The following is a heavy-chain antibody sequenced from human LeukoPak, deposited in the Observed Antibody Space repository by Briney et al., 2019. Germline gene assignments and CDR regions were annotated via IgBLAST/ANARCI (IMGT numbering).Heavy chain of an antibody. V-gene: IGHV4-38-2*01. D-gene: IGHD1-7*01. CDR1: GYSISSGYY. Sequence: PSETLSLTCAVSGYSISSGYYWGWIRQPPGKGLEWIGIIYHSGNAYYNPSLRSRVTISVDTSDNQFSLTLSSVTAADTAMYYCARTIAKYNWNYASYASFDYWGKGTLVTVSS. J-gene: IGHJ4*02. CDR2: IYHSGNA. CDR3: ARTIAKYNWNYASYASFDY.